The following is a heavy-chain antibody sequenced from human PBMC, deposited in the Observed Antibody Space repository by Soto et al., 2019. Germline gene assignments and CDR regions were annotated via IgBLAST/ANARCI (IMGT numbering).Heavy chain of an antibody. D-gene: IGHD6-19*01. CDR1: GFTFNTYG. J-gene: IGHJ5*02. V-gene: IGHV3-30*03. CDR3: ATYLEVAAGWFDP. CDR2: ISYDGSNE. Sequence: GSLRLSCAASGFTFNTYGMHWVRQAPGKGLEWVAFISYDGSNEYYADSVKGRFTISRDNSKNTVFLQMNSLRGEDTAVYYCATYLEVAAGWFDPWGQGALVTVSS.